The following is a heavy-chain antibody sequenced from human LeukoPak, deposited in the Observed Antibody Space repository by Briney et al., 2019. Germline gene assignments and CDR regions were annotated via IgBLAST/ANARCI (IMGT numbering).Heavy chain of an antibody. CDR2: IYYTGST. J-gene: IGHJ4*02. D-gene: IGHD2-8*02. CDR3: ARERFAGGYRYLDY. V-gene: IGHV4-31*03. CDR1: GGSINSGGYF. Sequence: PSQTLSLTCTVSGGSINSGGYFWNWIRQHPGRGLEWIGSIYYTGSTPYYPSLKSRLTISIATSKNHFSLRLNSVIAADTAVYYCARERFAGGYRYLDYWGQGTLVTVSS.